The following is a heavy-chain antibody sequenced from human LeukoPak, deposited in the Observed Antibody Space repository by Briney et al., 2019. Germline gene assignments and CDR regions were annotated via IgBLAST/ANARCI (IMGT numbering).Heavy chain of an antibody. CDR3: ARGGRWLQFNY. D-gene: IGHD5-24*01. CDR2: ISYSGST. V-gene: IGHV4-59*01. CDR1: GGSISSYC. J-gene: IGHJ4*02. Sequence: PSETLSLTGTVSGGSISSYCWSWIRQPPGKGLEWIGYISYSGSTNYNPSLKSRVTISVDTSNNQFSLKLSSVTAADTAVYYCARGGRWLQFNYWGQGTLVTVSS.